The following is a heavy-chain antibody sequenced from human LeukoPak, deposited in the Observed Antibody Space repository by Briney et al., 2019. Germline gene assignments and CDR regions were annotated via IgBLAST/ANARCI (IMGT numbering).Heavy chain of an antibody. CDR3: ARSGDAGISGDFDY. D-gene: IGHD3-10*01. CDR2: ISGSGGST. Sequence: PGGSLRLSCAASGFTFSSYGMSWVRQAPGKGLEWVSAISGSGGSTYYADSVKGRFTISRDNSKNTLYLQMNSLRAEDTALYYCARSGDAGISGDFDYWGQGTLVTVSS. J-gene: IGHJ4*02. V-gene: IGHV3-23*01. CDR1: GFTFSSYG.